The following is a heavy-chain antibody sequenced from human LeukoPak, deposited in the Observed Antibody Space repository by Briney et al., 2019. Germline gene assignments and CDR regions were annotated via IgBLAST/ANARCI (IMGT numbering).Heavy chain of an antibody. V-gene: IGHV4-59*01. J-gene: IGHJ3*02. CDR1: GGSISSYY. D-gene: IGHD7-27*01. CDR2: IYYSGST. Sequence: SETLSLTCTVSGGSISSYYWSWIRQPPGKGLEWIGYIYYSGSTNYNPSLKSRVTISVDTSKNQFSLKLSSVTAADTAVYYCARDAPLTGEGDAFDIWGQGTMVTVSS. CDR3: ARDAPLTGEGDAFDI.